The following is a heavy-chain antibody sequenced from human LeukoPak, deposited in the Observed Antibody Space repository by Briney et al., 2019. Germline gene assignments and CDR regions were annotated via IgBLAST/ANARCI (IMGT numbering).Heavy chain of an antibody. CDR2: IIPIFGTA. CDR3: ASIAAAVKDWFDP. J-gene: IGHJ5*02. V-gene: IGHV1-69*05. CDR1: GGTFSSYA. Sequence: SVKVSCKASGGTFSSYAISWVRQAPGQGLEWMGGIIPIFGTANYAQKFQGRVTITTDESTSTAYMELSSLRSEDTAVYYRASIAAAVKDWFDPWGQGTLVTVSS. D-gene: IGHD6-13*01.